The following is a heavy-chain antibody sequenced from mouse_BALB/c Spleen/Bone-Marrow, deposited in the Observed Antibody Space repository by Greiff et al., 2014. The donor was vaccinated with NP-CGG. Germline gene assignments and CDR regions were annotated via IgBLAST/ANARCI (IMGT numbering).Heavy chain of an antibody. CDR1: GYTFTDYW. D-gene: IGHD1-2*01. J-gene: IGHJ1*01. CDR2: IDTSDSYT. CDR3: ARSAGYWYFDV. V-gene: IGHV1-69*01. Sequence: QVQLKESGAELVMPGASVKMSCKASGYTFTDYWMHWVKQRPGQGLEWIGAIDTSDSYTSHNQKFKGKATLTVDESSSTAYMRLSSLTSEDSAVYYCARSAGYWYFDVWGAGTTVTVSS.